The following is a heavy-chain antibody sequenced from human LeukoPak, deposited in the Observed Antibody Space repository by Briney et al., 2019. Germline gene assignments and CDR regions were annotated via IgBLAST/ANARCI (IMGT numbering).Heavy chain of an antibody. CDR3: ARAEVTVRGGDY. J-gene: IGHJ4*02. V-gene: IGHV3-7*01. CDR1: GFSPTTYW. D-gene: IGHD2-15*01. Sequence: GGSLRLSCVASGFSPTTYWMSWVRQAPGKGLEWVANIKQDGSAKYYVDSVKGRFTISRDNARNSLYLQMNSMRAEDTAVYYCARAEVTVRGGDYWGQGTLATVSS. CDR2: IKQDGSAK.